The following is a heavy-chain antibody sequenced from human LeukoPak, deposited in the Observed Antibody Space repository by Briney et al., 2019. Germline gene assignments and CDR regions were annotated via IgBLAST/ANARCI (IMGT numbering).Heavy chain of an antibody. V-gene: IGHV3-30*02. D-gene: IGHD6-19*01. J-gene: IGHJ3*02. CDR2: IRYDGSNK. Sequence: GGSLRLSCAASGFTFSSYGMHWVRQAPGKGLEWVAFIRYDGSNKYYADSVKGRFTISRDNAKNSLYLQMNSLRAEDTAVYYCAREGEGSGWYGDAFDIWGQGTMVTVSS. CDR1: GFTFSSYG. CDR3: AREGEGSGWYGDAFDI.